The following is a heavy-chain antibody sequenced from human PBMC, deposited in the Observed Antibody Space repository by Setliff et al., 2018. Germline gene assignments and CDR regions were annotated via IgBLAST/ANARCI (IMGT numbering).Heavy chain of an antibody. CDR1: GYTFTSYD. V-gene: IGHV1-8*01. CDR2: MNPNSGNT. CDR3: ARRFSSGDYNNLGY. J-gene: IGHJ4*02. Sequence: ASVKVSCKASGYTFTSYDINWVRQAPGQGLEWMGWMNPNSGNTGFAQNFQGRVTMTRNTSISTAYMELSALRSDDTAVYYCARRFSSGDYNNLGYWGQGALVTVSS. D-gene: IGHD3-10*01.